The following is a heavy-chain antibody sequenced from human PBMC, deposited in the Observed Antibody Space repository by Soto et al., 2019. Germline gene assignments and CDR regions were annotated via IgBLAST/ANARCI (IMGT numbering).Heavy chain of an antibody. CDR2: TYYRSKWYN. CDR1: GDSVSSNSAA. J-gene: IGHJ4*02. Sequence: SQTLSLTCAISGDSVSSNSAAWNWIRQSPSRGLEWLGRTYYRSKWYNDYAVSVKSRITINPDTSKNQFSLQLNSVTPEDTAVYYCARGIVAYCGGDCSNPFYFDYWGQGTLVTVSS. V-gene: IGHV6-1*01. D-gene: IGHD2-21*02. CDR3: ARGIVAYCGGDCSNPFYFDY.